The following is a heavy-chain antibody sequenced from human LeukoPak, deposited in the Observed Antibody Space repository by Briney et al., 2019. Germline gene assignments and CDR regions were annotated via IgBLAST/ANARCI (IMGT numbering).Heavy chain of an antibody. CDR1: GFTFSSYA. V-gene: IGHV3-23*01. J-gene: IGHJ4*02. CDR3: AKDNQYSAD. CDR2: ISGSGGTT. Sequence: GGSLRLSCAASGFTFSSYAMSWVRQSPGKGLEWVSVISGSGGTTCYADSVKGRFTISRDNSKNTLYLQMNSLRAEDSAVYYCAKDNQYSADWGQGTLVTVSS. D-gene: IGHD2-21*01.